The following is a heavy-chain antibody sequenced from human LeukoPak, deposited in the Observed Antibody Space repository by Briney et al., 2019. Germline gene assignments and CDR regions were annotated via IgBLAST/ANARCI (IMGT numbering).Heavy chain of an antibody. J-gene: IGHJ4*02. CDR2: ISSSGSTI. D-gene: IGHD2/OR15-2a*01. CDR1: GFTLSSYE. V-gene: IGHV3-48*03. CDR3: ASFPLDRLFSPDYFDY. Sequence: WGSLRLSCAASGFTLSSYEMNWVRQAPGKGLEWGSYISSSGSTIYYADSVKGRFTISRDNAKNSLYLQMNSLRAEDTAVYYCASFPLDRLFSPDYFDYWGQGTLVTVSS.